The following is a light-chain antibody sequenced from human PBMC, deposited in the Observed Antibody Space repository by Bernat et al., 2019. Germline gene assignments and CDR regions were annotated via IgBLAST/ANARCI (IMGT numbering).Light chain of an antibody. J-gene: IGKJ5*01. Sequence: EIVLTQSPGTLSVSPGERATLSCRSSQRLSSTYLAWNQQKPGQAPRLLIYDASTRATGIPDRFSGSGSGTDFTLTISRLEPEDFAVYYCQQYGSSPPITFGQGTRLEIK. CDR1: QRLSSTY. CDR3: QQYGSSPPIT. CDR2: DAS. V-gene: IGKV3-20*01.